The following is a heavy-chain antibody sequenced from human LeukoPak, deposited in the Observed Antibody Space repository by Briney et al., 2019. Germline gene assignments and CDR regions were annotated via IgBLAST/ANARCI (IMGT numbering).Heavy chain of an antibody. V-gene: IGHV1-58*02. CDR3: AAGGSGIVGARWDLDY. D-gene: IGHD1-26*01. CDR2: IVVGSGNT. Sequence: SVKVSCKASGFTFTSSAMRWVRQARGQRLEWIGWIVVGSGNTDYAQKFQERVTITRDMSTSTAYMELSSLRSEDTAVYYCAAGGSGIVGARWDLDYWGQGTLVTVSS. CDR1: GFTFTSSA. J-gene: IGHJ4*02.